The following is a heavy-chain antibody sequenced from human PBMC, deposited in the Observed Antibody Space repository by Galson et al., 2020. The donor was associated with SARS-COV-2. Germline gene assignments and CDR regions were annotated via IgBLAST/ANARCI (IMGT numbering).Heavy chain of an antibody. CDR3: ASTVAIAAAGYGMDV. Sequence: EGSLRLSCAASGFTFSSYEMNWVRQAPGKGLEWVSYISSSGSTIYYADSVKGRFTISRDNAKNSLYLQMNSLRAEDTAVYYCASTVAIAAAGYGMDVWGQGTTVTVSS. D-gene: IGHD6-13*01. CDR2: ISSSGSTI. V-gene: IGHV3-48*03. CDR1: GFTFSSYE. J-gene: IGHJ6*02.